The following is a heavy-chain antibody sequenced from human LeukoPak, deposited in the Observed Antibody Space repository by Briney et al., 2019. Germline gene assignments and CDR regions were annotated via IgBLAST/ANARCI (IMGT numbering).Heavy chain of an antibody. CDR2: ISAYNGNT. Sequence: GASVKVSCKASGYTFTSYGISWVRQAPGQGLEWMGWISAYNGNTNYAQKLQGRVTMTTDTSTSTAYMELRSLRSDDTAVYYCARDRAAAAYNWFDPWGQGTLVTVSS. J-gene: IGHJ5*02. D-gene: IGHD6-13*01. V-gene: IGHV1-18*01. CDR1: GYTFTSYG. CDR3: ARDRAAAAYNWFDP.